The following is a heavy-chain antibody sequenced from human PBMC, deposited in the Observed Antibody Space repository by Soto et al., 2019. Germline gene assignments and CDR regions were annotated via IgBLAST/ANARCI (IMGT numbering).Heavy chain of an antibody. Sequence: QVQLVESGGGVVQPGTSLRLSCAASGFTFSSYGMHWVRQAPGKGLEYVAGVRYDGRAEYYADSVRGRFTISRDRYKNRLSLQMNSLRAEDTAVYYCARGFSSAVYAAHFDQWGQGTRVTVSS. J-gene: IGHJ4*02. CDR2: VRYDGRAE. CDR1: GFTFSSYG. D-gene: IGHD2-8*01. V-gene: IGHV3-33*01. CDR3: ARGFSSAVYAAHFDQ.